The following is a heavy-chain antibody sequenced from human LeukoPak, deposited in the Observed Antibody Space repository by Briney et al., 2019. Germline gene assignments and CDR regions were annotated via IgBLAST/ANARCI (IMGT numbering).Heavy chain of an antibody. V-gene: IGHV3-21*01. J-gene: IGHJ6*03. D-gene: IGHD6-13*01. Sequence: GGSLRLSCAASGFTFSSYGMHWVRQAPGKGLEWVSSISSSSSYIYYADSVKGRFTISRDNAKNSLYLQMNSLRAEDTAVYYCAGVSSGTEHRIAAATTSYYYYYMDVWGKGTTVTISS. CDR2: ISSSSSYI. CDR3: AGVSSGTEHRIAAATTSYYYYYMDV. CDR1: GFTFSSYG.